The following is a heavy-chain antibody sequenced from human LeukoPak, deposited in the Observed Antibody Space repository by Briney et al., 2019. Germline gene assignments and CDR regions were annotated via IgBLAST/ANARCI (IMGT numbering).Heavy chain of an antibody. CDR3: TTVDDGMDV. J-gene: IGHJ6*02. D-gene: IGHD5-24*01. CDR1: GLPFRNAW. Sequence: GGSLRLSCAASGLPFRNAWVSWVRQAPGKGREWVGRIKSRTDGGTTDYAAPVKGRFTISRDDSKNTLYLQMNSLKTEDTAVYYCTTVDDGMDVWGQGTTVTVSS. CDR2: IKSRTDGGTT. V-gene: IGHV3-15*01.